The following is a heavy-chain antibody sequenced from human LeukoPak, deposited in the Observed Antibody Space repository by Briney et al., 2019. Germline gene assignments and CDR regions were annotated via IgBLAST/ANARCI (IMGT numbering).Heavy chain of an antibody. V-gene: IGHV1-2*02. CDR2: INPNSGGT. J-gene: IGHJ6*02. D-gene: IGHD2-15*01. CDR1: GYTFTGYY. Sequence: ASVKVSCKASGYTFTGYYMHWVRQAPGQGLEWMGWINPNSGGTNYAQKFQGRVTMTRDTSISTAYMELSRLRSDDTAVYYCARDREDIVVVVAAVPGYYYGMDVWGQGTTVTVSS. CDR3: ARDREDIVVVVAAVPGYYYGMDV.